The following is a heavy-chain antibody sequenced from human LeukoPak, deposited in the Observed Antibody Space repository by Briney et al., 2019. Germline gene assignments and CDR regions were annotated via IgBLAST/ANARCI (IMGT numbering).Heavy chain of an antibody. CDR2: VSRSSSTI. J-gene: IGHJ4*02. V-gene: IGHV3-48*04. D-gene: IGHD4-23*01. CDR1: GFTFSNHN. CDR3: ARDSGWELTRSPFDY. Sequence: PGGSLRLSCVADGFTFSNHNMNWVRQAPGQGLEWISYVSRSSSTIYYADSVKGRFTISRDNARNSLYLQMNRLRADDTAVYYCARDSGWELTRSPFDYWGQGNLVTVST.